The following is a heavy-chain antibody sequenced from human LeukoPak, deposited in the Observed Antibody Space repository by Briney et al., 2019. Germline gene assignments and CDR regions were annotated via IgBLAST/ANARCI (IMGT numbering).Heavy chain of an antibody. Sequence: GGSLRLSCIASGFTFTNYWMSWVRQAPGKGLEWVATIKEDGSQKYYVDSVKGRFTISRDNTKNSLYVQMNSLRAEDTAVYYCARLKDAVTIFDCWGQGILVTVPS. J-gene: IGHJ5*01. CDR1: GFTFTNYW. D-gene: IGHD4-17*01. CDR3: ARLKDAVTIFDC. V-gene: IGHV3-7*01. CDR2: IKEDGSQK.